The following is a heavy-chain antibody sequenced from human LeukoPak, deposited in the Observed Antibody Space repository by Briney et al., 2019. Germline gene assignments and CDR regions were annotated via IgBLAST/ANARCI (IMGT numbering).Heavy chain of an antibody. Sequence: SETLSLTCTVSGGSISSSSYYWGWIRQPPGKGLEWIGSIYYSGSTYYNPSLKSRVTISVDTSKNQFSLKLSSVTAADTAVYYCARHSNAGSPSLLFDYWGQGTLVTVSS. D-gene: IGHD3-10*01. V-gene: IGHV4-39*01. CDR1: GGSISSSSYY. CDR3: ARHSNAGSPSLLFDY. CDR2: IYYSGST. J-gene: IGHJ4*02.